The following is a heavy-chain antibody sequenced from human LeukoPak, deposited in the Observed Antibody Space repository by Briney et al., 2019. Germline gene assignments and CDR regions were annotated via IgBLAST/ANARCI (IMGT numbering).Heavy chain of an antibody. CDR1: GFTFGNYW. CDR2: ISDDGSSA. D-gene: IGHD2-2*03. V-gene: IGHV3-74*01. J-gene: IGHJ4*02. Sequence: PGGSLRLSCAASGFTFGNYWMHWARHAPGKGLLWVSRISDDGSSANYADSVQGRFTISRDNAKNTVYLQMHSLRAEDTAVYYCVSGYCSSTTCYRGAYWGQGTLVTVSS. CDR3: VSGYCSSTTCYRGAY.